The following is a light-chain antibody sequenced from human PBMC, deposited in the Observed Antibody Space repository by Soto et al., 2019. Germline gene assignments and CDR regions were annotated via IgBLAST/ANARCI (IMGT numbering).Light chain of an antibody. Sequence: EIVMTQSPATLSVSPGERATLSCRASQSVNSNLVWYQQKPGQAPRLIIYGASTRATGIPTRFSGSGSGTEFTLTISSLQPEDVAVYYCQQSANWLRTLGQGTKVDIK. J-gene: IGKJ1*01. CDR2: GAS. V-gene: IGKV3-15*01. CDR3: QQSANWLRT. CDR1: QSVNSN.